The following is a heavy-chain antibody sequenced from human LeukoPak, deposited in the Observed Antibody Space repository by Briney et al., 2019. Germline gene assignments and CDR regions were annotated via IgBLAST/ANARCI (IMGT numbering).Heavy chain of an antibody. V-gene: IGHV3-23*01. CDR3: AKARIVGTTRWTDFDY. CDR1: GFTFSSYA. D-gene: IGHD1-26*01. Sequence: GGSLRLSCAASGFTFSSYAMTWVRQAPGKGLEWVSVISGGGASTYYADSVKGRFTISRDNSKNTLYLQMNSLRAEDTAVYYCAKARIVGTTRWTDFDYWGQGTLVTVSS. CDR2: ISGGGAST. J-gene: IGHJ4*02.